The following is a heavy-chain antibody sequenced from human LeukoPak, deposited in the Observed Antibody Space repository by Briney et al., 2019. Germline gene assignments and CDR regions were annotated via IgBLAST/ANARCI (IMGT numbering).Heavy chain of an antibody. D-gene: IGHD6-13*01. Sequence: PSETLSLTCTVSGGSISSSSYYWGWIRQPPGKGLEWIGSIYYSGSTYYNPSLKSRVTISVDTSKNQFSLKLSSVTAADTAVYYCASLYLEQQKFDYWGQGTLVTVSS. CDR2: IYYSGST. CDR1: GGSISSSSYY. J-gene: IGHJ4*02. V-gene: IGHV4-39*07. CDR3: ASLYLEQQKFDY.